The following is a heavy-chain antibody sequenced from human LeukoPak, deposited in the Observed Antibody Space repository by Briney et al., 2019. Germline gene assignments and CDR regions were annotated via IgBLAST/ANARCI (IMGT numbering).Heavy chain of an antibody. Sequence: GGSLRLSCAASGFTFSSFGMHWVRQAPGQGLEWVAVISFDGSNRYYADSVKGRFTIYRDNFKNTVYLQMNSLRAEETAVYYCAKSHPPTVTTEEGEYLQHWGQGTLVTVSS. J-gene: IGHJ1*01. D-gene: IGHD4-17*01. V-gene: IGHV3-30*18. CDR3: AKSHPPTVTTEEGEYLQH. CDR2: ISFDGSNR. CDR1: GFTFSSFG.